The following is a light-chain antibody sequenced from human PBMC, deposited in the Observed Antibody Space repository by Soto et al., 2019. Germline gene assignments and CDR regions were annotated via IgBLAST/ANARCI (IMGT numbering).Light chain of an antibody. V-gene: IGKV1-5*03. CDR2: KAS. CDR1: QSISSW. Sequence: DIQMTQSPSSLSASLGDRVAITCRASQSISSWLAWYQQKPGKAPKLLIYKASSLESGVPSRFSGSGSGTDFTLAISSLQADDFATYYCQQSYSTPITFGQGTRLEIK. CDR3: QQSYSTPIT. J-gene: IGKJ5*01.